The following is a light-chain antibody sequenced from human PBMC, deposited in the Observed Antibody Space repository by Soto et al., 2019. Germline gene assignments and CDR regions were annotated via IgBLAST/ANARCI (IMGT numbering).Light chain of an antibody. Sequence: QSVLTQPPSASGTPGQRVTISCSGSSSNIGSNTVNWYQQLPGTAPKLLIYSNNQRPSVVPDRFSGSKSGTSASLAISGRQSEDEADYYCAAWDDSLNGVVFGGGTKVTVL. CDR1: SSNIGSNT. J-gene: IGLJ2*01. V-gene: IGLV1-44*01. CDR3: AAWDDSLNGVV. CDR2: SNN.